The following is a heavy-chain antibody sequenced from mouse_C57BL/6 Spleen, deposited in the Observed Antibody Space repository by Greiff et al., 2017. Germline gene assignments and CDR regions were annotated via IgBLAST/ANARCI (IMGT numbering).Heavy chain of an antibody. CDR2: INPGSGGT. D-gene: IGHD1-1*01. V-gene: IGHV1-54*01. J-gene: IGHJ2*01. CDR1: GYAFTNYL. Sequence: QVQLQQSGAELVRPGTSVKVSCKASGYAFTNYLIEWVKQRPGQGLEWIGVINPGSGGTNYNEKFKGKATLTADKSSSTAYMQLSSLTSEDSAVYVCARGVTTVVEFFDYWGQGTTLTVSS. CDR3: ARGVTTVVEFFDY.